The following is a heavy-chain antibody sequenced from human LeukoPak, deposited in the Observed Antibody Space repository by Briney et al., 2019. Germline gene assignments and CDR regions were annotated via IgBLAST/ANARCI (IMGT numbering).Heavy chain of an antibody. J-gene: IGHJ4*02. CDR3: ARESGDLGPNFDY. D-gene: IGHD7-27*01. Sequence: PGGSLRLSCAASGFTFSSYAMHWVRQAPGKGLEWVAVISYDGSNKYYADSVKGRFTISRDNSKNTLYLQMNSLRAEDTAVYYCARESGDLGPNFDYWGQGTLVTVSS. CDR1: GFTFSSYA. CDR2: ISYDGSNK. V-gene: IGHV3-30-3*01.